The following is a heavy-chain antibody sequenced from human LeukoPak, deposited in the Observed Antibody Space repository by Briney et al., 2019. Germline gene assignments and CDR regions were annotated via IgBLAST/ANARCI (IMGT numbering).Heavy chain of an antibody. V-gene: IGHV4-34*01. D-gene: IGHD3-22*01. CDR3: ARGPDPYSSGNSTGY. Sequence: PSGTLSLTCAVYGGSFSGYYWSWIPQPPGKGLEWIGEINHSGSTNYNPSLKSRVTISVDTSKNQFSLKLSSVTAADTAVYYCARGPDPYSSGNSTGYWGQGTLVTVSS. J-gene: IGHJ4*02. CDR2: INHSGST. CDR1: GGSFSGYY.